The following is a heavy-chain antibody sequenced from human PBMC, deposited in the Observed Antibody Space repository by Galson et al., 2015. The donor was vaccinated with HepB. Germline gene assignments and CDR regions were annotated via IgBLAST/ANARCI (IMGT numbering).Heavy chain of an antibody. Sequence: SVKVSCKASGVTFNNYAIHWVRQAPGQGLEWMGRLIPFFGTPNYARRFQGRVTIIADESASTAYMELSSLKSEDTAVYYCASGSEEYNTSWLDYWGQGTLVSVSS. J-gene: IGHJ4*02. CDR1: GVTFNNYA. D-gene: IGHD2-2*01. V-gene: IGHV1-69*13. CDR2: LIPFFGTP. CDR3: ASGSEEYNTSWLDY.